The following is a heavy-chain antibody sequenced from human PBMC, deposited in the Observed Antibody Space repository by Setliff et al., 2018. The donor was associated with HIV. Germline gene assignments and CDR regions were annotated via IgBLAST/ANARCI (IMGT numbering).Heavy chain of an antibody. CDR1: RFDFNNYW. Sequence: PGGSLRLSCAASRFDFNNYWMCWVRQAPGKGLEWVANIDQDGSEKNYVDSVKGRFTISRDNAKNSMDLQMNSLRAEDMAIYYCARKLRPGHGVDVWGQGTTVTVSS. D-gene: IGHD3-10*01. CDR3: ARKLRPGHGVDV. J-gene: IGHJ6*02. V-gene: IGHV3-7*01. CDR2: IDQDGSEK.